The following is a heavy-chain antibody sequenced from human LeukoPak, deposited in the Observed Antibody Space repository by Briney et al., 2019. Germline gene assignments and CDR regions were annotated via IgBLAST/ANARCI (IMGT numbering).Heavy chain of an antibody. CDR2: IYYTGTT. CDR1: GDSMSGYY. V-gene: IGHV4-59*01. D-gene: IGHD3-10*01. CDR3: ARMSMHSYGVEGHYWYNWFDP. J-gene: IGHJ5*02. Sequence: SQTLSLTCTVSGDSMSGYYWSWIRQSPGKGLDWIGHIYYTGTTTYNPSLKRRVSVSMDSSKNQFSMKVDSVTAEDTAVYYCARMSMHSYGVEGHYWYNWFDPWGQGTLVTVSS.